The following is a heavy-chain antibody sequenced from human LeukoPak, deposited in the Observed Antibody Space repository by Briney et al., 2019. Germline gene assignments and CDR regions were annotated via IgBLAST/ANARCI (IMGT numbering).Heavy chain of an antibody. J-gene: IGHJ4*02. V-gene: IGHV3-7*01. CDR3: VRGLGSRSGASDY. CDR1: GFTFSNYW. Sequence: RGSLRLSCTASGFTFSNYWMTWVRQAPGKGPEWVANLKQDGSEEYYVDSVKGRFTSSRDNAKNSLYLQMTSLRVEDTAVYYCVRGLGSRSGASDYWGQGTLVTVSS. CDR2: LKQDGSEE. D-gene: IGHD6-6*01.